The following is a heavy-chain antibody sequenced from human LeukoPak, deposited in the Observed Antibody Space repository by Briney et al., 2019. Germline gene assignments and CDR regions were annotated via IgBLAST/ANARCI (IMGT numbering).Heavy chain of an antibody. J-gene: IGHJ1*01. D-gene: IGHD4-11*01. Sequence: GGSLRLSCAASGFTFSNYAMNWVRQAPGKGLEWVSGISWNSGSIGYADSVKGRFTISRDNAKNSLYLQMNSLRAEDTALYYCAKDIRHLNDDYSNSNFRHWGQGTLVAVSS. CDR1: GFTFSNYA. CDR3: AKDIRHLNDDYSNSNFRH. CDR2: ISWNSGSI. V-gene: IGHV3-9*01.